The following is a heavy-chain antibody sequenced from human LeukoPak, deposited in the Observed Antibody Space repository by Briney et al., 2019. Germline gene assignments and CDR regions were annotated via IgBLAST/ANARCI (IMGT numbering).Heavy chain of an antibody. CDR3: ASTNFLLGYYYYGMDV. CDR2: IYNAGTT. D-gene: IGHD2/OR15-2a*01. J-gene: IGHJ6*02. Sequence: SETLSLTCTVSGGSINTYYWGWIRQPPGKGLEWIGCIYNAGTTNYNPSLKSRVTISADTSKNQSSLKLSSVTAADTAVYYCASTNFLLGYYYYGMDVWGPGTTVTVS. CDR1: GGSINTYY. V-gene: IGHV4-59*08.